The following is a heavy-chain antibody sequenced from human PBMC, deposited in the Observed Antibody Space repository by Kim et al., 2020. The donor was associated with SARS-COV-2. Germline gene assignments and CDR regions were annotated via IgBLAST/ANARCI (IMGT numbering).Heavy chain of an antibody. D-gene: IGHD2-15*01. Sequence: YTDSVKDRSTISRDNSKNSLYQQMNSLRAEDTAVYYCARDTVVVAASFDYWGQGTLVTVSS. J-gene: IGHJ4*02. V-gene: IGHV3-21*01. CDR3: ARDTVVVAASFDY.